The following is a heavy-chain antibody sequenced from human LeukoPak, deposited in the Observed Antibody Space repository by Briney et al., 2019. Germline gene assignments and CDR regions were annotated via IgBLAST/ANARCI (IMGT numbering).Heavy chain of an antibody. Sequence: PGGSLRLSCAAPGFTFSSYDMHWVRQATGKGLEWVSAIGTAGDTYYPGSVKGRFTISRENAKNSLYLQMNSLRAGDTAVYYCARGLPAAIRATYYYGMDVWGQGTTVTVSS. J-gene: IGHJ6*02. V-gene: IGHV3-13*01. D-gene: IGHD2-2*02. CDR3: ARGLPAAIRATYYYGMDV. CDR2: IGTAGDT. CDR1: GFTFSSYD.